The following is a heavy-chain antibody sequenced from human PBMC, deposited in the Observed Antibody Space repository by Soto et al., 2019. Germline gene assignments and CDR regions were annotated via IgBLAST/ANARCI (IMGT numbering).Heavy chain of an antibody. CDR3: ATYRKFCKI. Sequence: SETLSLTCSVSGGYISGGYYSWSWIRQPPGKGLEWIGFIYNSGSTYYNSSLKSRVTISVDRSKNHFFLYLTSVTAADTAVYYCATYRKFCKIWGRGTKGTVAS. V-gene: IGHV4-30-2*01. CDR2: IYNSGST. D-gene: IGHD3-9*01. CDR1: GGYISGGYYS. J-gene: IGHJ3*02.